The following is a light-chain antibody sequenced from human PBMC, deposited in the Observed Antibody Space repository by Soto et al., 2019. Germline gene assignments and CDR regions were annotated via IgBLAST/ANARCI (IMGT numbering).Light chain of an antibody. J-gene: IGLJ3*02. V-gene: IGLV1-44*01. CDR3: AAWDDSLNGPV. CDR2: NTY. CDR1: SSNLGSNS. Sequence: QSVLTQPPSASGTPGQRVIISCSGSSSNLGSNSGNWYQQLPGTAPKLLIYNTYQRPLGVPDRFSGSKSGTSASLAISGLQSEDEGDYFCAAWDDSLNGPVFGGGTKHTVL.